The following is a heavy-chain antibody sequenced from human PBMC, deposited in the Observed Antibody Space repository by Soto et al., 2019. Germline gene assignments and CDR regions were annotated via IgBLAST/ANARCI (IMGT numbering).Heavy chain of an antibody. CDR2: IIPIFGTA. CDR1: GGTFSSYA. V-gene: IGHV1-69*01. Sequence: QVQLVQSGAEVKKPGSLVKVSCKASGGTFSSYAISWVRQAPGQGLEWMGGIIPIFGTANYAQKFQGRVTITADESTSTAYMELSSLRSEDTAVYYCAGEQLNYYYYGMDVWGQGTTVTVSS. D-gene: IGHD5-18*01. CDR3: AGEQLNYYYYGMDV. J-gene: IGHJ6*02.